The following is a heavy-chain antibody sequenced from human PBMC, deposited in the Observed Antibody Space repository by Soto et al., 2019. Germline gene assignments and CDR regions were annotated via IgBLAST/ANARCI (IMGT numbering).Heavy chain of an antibody. Sequence: QVQLVQSGAEVKKPGSSVKVSCKASGGTFSSYAISWVRQAPGQGLEWMGGIIPIFGTANYAQKFQGRVTITADESTSTAYMELSSLRSEDTAVYYCARGRGYSYGYNYYYYGMDVWGQGPRSPSP. D-gene: IGHD5-18*01. CDR3: ARGRGYSYGYNYYYYGMDV. CDR1: GGTFSSYA. V-gene: IGHV1-69*01. CDR2: IIPIFGTA. J-gene: IGHJ6*02.